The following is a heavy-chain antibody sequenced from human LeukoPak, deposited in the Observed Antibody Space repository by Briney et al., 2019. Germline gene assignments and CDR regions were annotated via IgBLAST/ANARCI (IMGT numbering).Heavy chain of an antibody. D-gene: IGHD6-13*01. CDR3: ARGHSIRIAAAGTHYYYYYMDV. J-gene: IGHJ6*03. V-gene: IGHV4-34*01. Sequence: SETLSLTCAVYGGSFSGYYWSWIRQPPGKGLEWIGEINHSGSTNYNPSLKSRVTISVDTSKNQFSLKLSSVTAADTAVYYCARGHSIRIAAAGTHYYYYYMDVWGKGTTVTVSS. CDR1: GGSFSGYY. CDR2: INHSGST.